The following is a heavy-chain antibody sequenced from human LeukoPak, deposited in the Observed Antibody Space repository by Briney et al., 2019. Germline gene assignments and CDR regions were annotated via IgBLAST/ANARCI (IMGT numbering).Heavy chain of an antibody. CDR2: MNPNSGNT. V-gene: IGHV1-8*01. J-gene: IGHJ5*02. D-gene: IGHD2-2*01. CDR3: ARGDCSSTSCHNWFDP. Sequence: GASVKVSCKAPGYTFTSYDINWVRQATGQGLEWMGWMNPNSGNTGYAQKFQGRVTMTRNTSISTAYMELSSLRSEDTAVYYCARGDCSSTSCHNWFDPWGQGTLVTVSS. CDR1: GYTFTSYD.